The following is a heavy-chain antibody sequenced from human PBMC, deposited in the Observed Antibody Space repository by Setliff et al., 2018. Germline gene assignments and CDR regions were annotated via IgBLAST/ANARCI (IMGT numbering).Heavy chain of an antibody. J-gene: IGHJ5*02. CDR1: GYTFTSYD. CDR3: ARRLISGGSLGP. V-gene: IGHV1-8*01. D-gene: IGHD2-15*01. CDR2: MNPNSGNT. Sequence: ASVKVSCKASGYTFTSYDINWVRQATGQGLEWMGWMNPNSGNTGYAQKFQGRVTMTRNTSISTAYMELSSLRSEDTAVYYSARRLISGGSLGPWGQGTLVTVSS.